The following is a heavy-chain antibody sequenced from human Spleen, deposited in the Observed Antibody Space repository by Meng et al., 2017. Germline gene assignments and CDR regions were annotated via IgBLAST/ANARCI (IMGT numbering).Heavy chain of an antibody. V-gene: IGHV4-39*07. CDR2: IYYSGST. CDR3: ARAGGWFDP. Sequence: QLRLQKSGPGLVKPMEYLPITCTVSGDSISTSYYWARIRQPPGKGLEWIANIYYSGSTYYNPSLKSRVTISVDTSKNQFSLKVSSVTAADTAVYYCARAGGWFDPWGQGSLVTVSS. CDR1: GDSISTSYY. D-gene: IGHD1-26*01. J-gene: IGHJ5*02.